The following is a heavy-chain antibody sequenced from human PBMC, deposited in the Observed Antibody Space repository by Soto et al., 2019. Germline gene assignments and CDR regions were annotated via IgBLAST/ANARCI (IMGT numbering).Heavy chain of an antibody. V-gene: IGHV3-30*18. CDR1: GFTFSSYG. CDR3: AKCPDFEVLRFLEWLLDY. CDR2: ISNDGSNK. D-gene: IGHD3-3*01. J-gene: IGHJ4*02. Sequence: GGSLRLSCAASGFTFSSYGMHWVRQAPGKGLEWVAVISNDGSNKYYADSVKGRFTISRDNSKNTQYLQMNSLRAEDTAVYYCAKCPDFEVLRFLEWLLDYWGQGTLVTVSS.